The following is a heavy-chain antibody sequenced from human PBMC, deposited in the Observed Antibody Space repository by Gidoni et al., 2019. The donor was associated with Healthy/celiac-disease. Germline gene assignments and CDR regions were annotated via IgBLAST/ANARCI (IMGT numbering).Heavy chain of an antibody. CDR1: GFTFSDYN. CDR2: SSSSGSTI. Sequence: QVQLVESGGGLVKPGGSLSLSCAASGFTFSDYNMSWIRQAPGKGLEWVSYSSSSGSTIYYADSVKGRFTISRDNAKNSLYLQRNSLRAEDTAVYYCARSRESYGSGSYPDYWGQGTLVTVSS. D-gene: IGHD3-10*01. CDR3: ARSRESYGSGSYPDY. V-gene: IGHV3-11*01. J-gene: IGHJ4*02.